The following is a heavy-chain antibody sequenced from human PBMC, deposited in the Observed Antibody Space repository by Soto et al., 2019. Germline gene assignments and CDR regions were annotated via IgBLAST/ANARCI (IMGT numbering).Heavy chain of an antibody. V-gene: IGHV4-30-4*01. J-gene: IGHJ4*02. CDR2: IYYSGST. CDR1: GGSISSGDYY. D-gene: IGHD6-13*01. CDR3: AKGSSWYPHLSY. Sequence: LSLTCTVSGGSISSGDYYWSWIRQPPGKGLEWIGYIYYSGSTYYNPSLKSRVTISVDTSKNQFSLKLSSVTAADTAVYYCAKGSSWYPHLSYWGQGTLVTVSS.